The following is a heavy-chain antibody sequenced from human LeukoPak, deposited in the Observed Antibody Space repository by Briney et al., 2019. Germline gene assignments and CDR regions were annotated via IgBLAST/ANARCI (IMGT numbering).Heavy chain of an antibody. CDR2: IWYDGSNK. J-gene: IGHJ6*03. V-gene: IGHV3-33*01. D-gene: IGHD6-19*01. Sequence: GGSLRLSCAASGGTLSSYGRHWVRQAPGKGLEWVGVIWYDGSNKYYAASLKARFTISRPISKNTLYLQMISLRAEDTAVYYCARDRADYYYYYMDVWGKGTTVTVSS. CDR3: ARDRADYYYYYMDV. CDR1: GGTLSSYG.